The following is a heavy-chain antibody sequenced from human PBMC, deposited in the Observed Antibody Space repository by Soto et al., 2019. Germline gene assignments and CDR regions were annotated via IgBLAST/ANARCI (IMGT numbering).Heavy chain of an antibody. CDR3: ATYTGVVTYLWVWYFDL. Sequence: QVQLVQSGAELQKPGASVNVSCKASGYSFTDYYLHWVRQAPGQGLEWMGWINPNSGATKFAQKLQGRVAMTRDTSINTAYMELTRLTSDDTALYYCATYTGVVTYLWVWYFDLWGRGTLVTVSS. V-gene: IGHV1-2*02. CDR2: INPNSGAT. J-gene: IGHJ2*01. CDR1: GYSFTDYY. D-gene: IGHD2-21*02.